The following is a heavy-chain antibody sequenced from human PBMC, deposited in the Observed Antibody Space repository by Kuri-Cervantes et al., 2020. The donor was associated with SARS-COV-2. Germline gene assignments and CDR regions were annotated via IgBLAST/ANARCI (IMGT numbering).Heavy chain of an antibody. Sequence: GESLKISCAASGFTFSSYAMSRVRQGPGKGLEWVSAISGSGGSTYYADSVKGRFTISRDNSKNTLYLQMNSLRAEDTAVYYCAKAAYYDYVPDYWGQGTLVTVSS. CDR3: AKAAYYDYVPDY. V-gene: IGHV3-23*01. CDR2: ISGSGGST. CDR1: GFTFSSYA. J-gene: IGHJ4*02. D-gene: IGHD3-16*01.